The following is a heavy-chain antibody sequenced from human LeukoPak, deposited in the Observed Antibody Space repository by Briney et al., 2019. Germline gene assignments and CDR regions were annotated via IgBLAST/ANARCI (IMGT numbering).Heavy chain of an antibody. CDR1: GGSISSYY. D-gene: IGHD6-19*01. CDR2: IYYSGST. CDR3: ARVGHSSGWFVYFDY. V-gene: IGHV4-59*01. J-gene: IGHJ4*02. Sequence: PSETLSLTCTVSGGSISSYYWSWIRQPPGKGLEWIGYIYYSGSTNYNPSLKSRVTISVGTSKNQFSLKLSSVTAADTAVYYCARVGHSSGWFVYFDYWGQGTLVTVSS.